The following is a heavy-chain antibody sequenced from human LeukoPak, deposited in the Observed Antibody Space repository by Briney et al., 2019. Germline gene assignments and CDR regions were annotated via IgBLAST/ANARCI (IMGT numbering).Heavy chain of an antibody. CDR2: IKQDGSER. J-gene: IGHJ3*02. CDR3: ARDPSYANYGGKGDAFDI. D-gene: IGHD4-23*01. V-gene: IGHV3-7*01. Sequence: PGGSLRLSCAASGFTFSSYAMSWVRQAPGKGLEWVANIKQDGSERYYVDSVKGRFTISRDNAKNSLYLQMNSLRAEDTAVYYCARDPSYANYGGKGDAFDIWGQGTMVTVSS. CDR1: GFTFSSYA.